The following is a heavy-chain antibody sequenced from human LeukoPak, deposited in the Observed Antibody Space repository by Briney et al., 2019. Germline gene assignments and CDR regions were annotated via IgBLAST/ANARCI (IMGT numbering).Heavy chain of an antibody. D-gene: IGHD5-24*01. Sequence: PGGSLRLSCAASGFTLNHWMVWVRQAPGKGLECVANIKQDGTEKYYLDSVKGRFTISRDNAKNSLYLQMNSLRVEDTAVYYCERGWAVDFWGQGTLVTVSS. CDR2: IKQDGTEK. V-gene: IGHV3-7*01. J-gene: IGHJ4*02. CDR1: GFTLNHW. CDR3: ERGWAVDF.